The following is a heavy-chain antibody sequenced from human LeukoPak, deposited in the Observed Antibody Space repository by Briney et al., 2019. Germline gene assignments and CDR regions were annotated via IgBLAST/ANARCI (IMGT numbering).Heavy chain of an antibody. CDR2: IYYSGST. Sequence: SETLSLTCTVSGGSISSSTYYWGWIRQPPGKGLEWIGSIYYSGSTYYNPSLKSRVSISVDTSKNQFSLKLSSVTATDTAVYYWSRQHPIYDSSGYDDYWGQGTLVTVSS. D-gene: IGHD3-22*01. CDR3: SRQHPIYDSSGYDDY. J-gene: IGHJ4*02. CDR1: GGSISSSTYY. V-gene: IGHV4-39*01.